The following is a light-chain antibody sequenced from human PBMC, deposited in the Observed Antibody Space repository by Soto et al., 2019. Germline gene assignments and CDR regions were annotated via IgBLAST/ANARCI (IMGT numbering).Light chain of an antibody. V-gene: IGKV3-15*01. Sequence: EIVMTQSPATLSVSPGERATLSCRASQSVDSNLAWYQQNPGQGPRLLMYGASTRAPGIPARFSGSGSGTEITLTISIQQSEDSAGYYCQQYNDSIWTFGQGTKVDIK. J-gene: IGKJ1*01. CDR1: QSVDSN. CDR2: GAS. CDR3: QQYNDSIWT.